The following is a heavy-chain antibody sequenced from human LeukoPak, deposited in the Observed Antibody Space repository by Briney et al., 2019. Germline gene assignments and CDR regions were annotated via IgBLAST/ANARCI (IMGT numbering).Heavy chain of an antibody. CDR1: GYSISSGYY. CDR2: IYHSGST. V-gene: IGHV4-38-2*02. D-gene: IGHD1-1*01. Sequence: SETLSLTCTISGYSISSGYYWGWIRQPPGKGLEWIGSIYHSGSTYYNPSLKSRVTISVDTSKNQFSLKLSSVTAADTAVYYCARDSRGYFDYWGQGTLVTVSS. J-gene: IGHJ4*02. CDR3: ARDSRGYFDY.